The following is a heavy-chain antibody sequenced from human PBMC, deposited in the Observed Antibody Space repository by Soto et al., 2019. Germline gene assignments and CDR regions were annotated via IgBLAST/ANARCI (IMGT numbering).Heavy chain of an antibody. V-gene: IGHV4-39*01. CDR3: ARHLRWFGTRGPGASDY. CDR1: GGSISSSSYY. Sequence: PSETLSLTCTVSGGSISSSSYYWGWIRQPPGKGLEWIGSIYYSGSTYYNPSLKSRVTISVDTSKNQFSLRLSSVTAADTAVYYCARHLRWFGTRGPGASDYWGQGTLVTAPQ. CDR2: IYYSGST. J-gene: IGHJ4*02. D-gene: IGHD3-10*01.